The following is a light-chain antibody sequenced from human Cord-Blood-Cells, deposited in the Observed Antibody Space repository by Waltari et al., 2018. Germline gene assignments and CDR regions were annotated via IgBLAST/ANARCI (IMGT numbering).Light chain of an antibody. Sequence: NFMLTQPHSVSESPGKTVTISCTRSRGSLASNYVQWYQQRPGSAPTTVIYEDNQRPSGVPDRFSGSIDSSSNSASLTISGLKTEDEADYYCQSYDSSPWVFGGGTKLTVL. CDR2: EDN. J-gene: IGLJ3*02. V-gene: IGLV6-57*03. CDR3: QSYDSSPWV. CDR1: RGSLASNY.